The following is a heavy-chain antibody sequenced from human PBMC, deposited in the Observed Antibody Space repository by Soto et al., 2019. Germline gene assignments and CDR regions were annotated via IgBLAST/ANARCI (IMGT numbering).Heavy chain of an antibody. CDR2: FSGRGGST. V-gene: IGHV3-23*01. D-gene: IGHD3-22*01. J-gene: IGHJ4*02. Sequence: GGSLRLSCVASGFTFSSYAMSWVRQAPGKGLEWVSAFSGRGGSTHYADSVKGRFTISRDNSKNTLYLQMNSLRAEDTAVYYCAKPLSYYYDSSDYPGIDYWGQGTLVTVSS. CDR3: AKPLSYYYDSSDYPGIDY. CDR1: GFTFSSYA.